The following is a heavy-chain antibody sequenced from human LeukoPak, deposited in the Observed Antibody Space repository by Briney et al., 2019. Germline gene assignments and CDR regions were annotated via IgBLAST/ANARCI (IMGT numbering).Heavy chain of an antibody. CDR1: GFTFSSYA. Sequence: GGSLRLSCAASGFTFSSYAMSLVRQAPGKGLEWVSAISGSGGSTYYADSVKGRFTISRDNSKNTLYLQMNSLRAEDTAVYYCAKDYYDSSGYYLPDYWGQGTLVTVSS. V-gene: IGHV3-23*01. J-gene: IGHJ4*02. CDR2: ISGSGGST. CDR3: AKDYYDSSGYYLPDY. D-gene: IGHD3-22*01.